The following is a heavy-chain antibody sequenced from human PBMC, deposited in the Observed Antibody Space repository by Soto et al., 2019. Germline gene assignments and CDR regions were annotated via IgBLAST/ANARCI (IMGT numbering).Heavy chain of an antibody. V-gene: IGHV4-34*01. D-gene: IGHD5-12*01. CDR3: ARAEDIVATMNY. CDR2: INHSGST. CDR1: GGSFSGYY. J-gene: IGHJ4*02. Sequence: QVQLQQWGAGLLKPSETLSLTCAVSGGSFSGYYWSWIRQPPGKGLEWIGEINHSGSTNYNPSLKSRVTISVDTSKNQYSLKLSSVTAADTAVYYCARAEDIVATMNYWGQGNLVTVSS.